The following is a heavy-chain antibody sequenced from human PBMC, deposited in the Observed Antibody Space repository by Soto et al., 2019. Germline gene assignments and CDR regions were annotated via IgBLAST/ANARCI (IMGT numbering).Heavy chain of an antibody. V-gene: IGHV3-7*03. CDR3: ARDHVAPGLLFDF. D-gene: IGHD2-15*01. CDR2: INQNGLET. J-gene: IGHJ4*01. CDR1: GFTFSSHW. Sequence: PGGSLRLSCAASGFTFSSHWMSWFRQAPGKGLEWVANINQNGLETYYLDSLKGRITISRDNAKNSLHLQMTTLRAEDTAVYYCARDHVAPGLLFDFWGPGTLVTVSS.